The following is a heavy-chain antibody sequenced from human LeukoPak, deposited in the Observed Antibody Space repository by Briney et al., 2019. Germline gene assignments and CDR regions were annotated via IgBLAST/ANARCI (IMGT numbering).Heavy chain of an antibody. CDR3: ARDQTYYYYGSGSYYTY. CDR1: GGSISSSSYY. J-gene: IGHJ4*02. CDR2: IYHSGST. Sequence: SETLSLTCTVSGGSISSSSYYWGWIRQPPGKGLEWIGSIYHSGSTYYNPSLKSRVTISVDTSKNQFSLKLSSVTAADTAVYYCARDQTYYYYGSGSYYTYWGQGTLVTVSS. D-gene: IGHD3-10*01. V-gene: IGHV4-39*07.